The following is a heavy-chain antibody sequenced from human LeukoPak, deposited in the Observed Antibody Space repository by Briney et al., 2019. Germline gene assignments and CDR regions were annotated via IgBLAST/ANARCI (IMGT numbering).Heavy chain of an antibody. J-gene: IGHJ4*02. CDR2: INPNSGGT. CDR1: EYTFTSYY. D-gene: IGHD5-18*01. V-gene: IGHV1-2*02. Sequence: ASVKVSCKASEYTFTSYYMHWVRQAPGQGLEWVGWINPNSGGTSYAQKFQGRVTMTRDTSISTAYMDLSRLRSDDTAVYYCARGTGEGYTYGRYYFDYWGQGTLVTVSS. CDR3: ARGTGEGYTYGRYYFDY.